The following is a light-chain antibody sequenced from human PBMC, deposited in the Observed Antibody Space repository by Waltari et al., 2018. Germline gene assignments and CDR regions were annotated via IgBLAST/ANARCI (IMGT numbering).Light chain of an antibody. CDR2: WAS. CDR3: QQYYTTPLT. CDR1: QSVLYSPNNKNY. J-gene: IGKJ4*01. V-gene: IGKV4-1*01. Sequence: EIVMTQSPDYLPVSLGERATIHSLSSQSVLYSPNNKNYLAWFQQKPGQPPKLLIYWASTRESGVPDRFSGSGSATDFTLTISSLQAEDVAVYYCQQYYTTPLTFGGGTKVEI.